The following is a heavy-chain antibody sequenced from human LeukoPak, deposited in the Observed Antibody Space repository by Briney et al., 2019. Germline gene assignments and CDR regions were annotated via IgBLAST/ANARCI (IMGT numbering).Heavy chain of an antibody. V-gene: IGHV3-53*04. CDR1: GFTVSSNY. J-gene: IGHJ4*02. CDR2: IFSGGNT. Sequence: GGSLRLSCAASGFTVSSNYMSWVRQAPGKGLEWVSLIFSGGNTYYADSVKGRLTISRHNSGNTLYLQMNSLRAEDTAVYYCARVGPGYTYVYGAPYYFDSWGQGTLVTVSS. CDR3: ARVGPGYTYVYGAPYYFDS. D-gene: IGHD5-18*01.